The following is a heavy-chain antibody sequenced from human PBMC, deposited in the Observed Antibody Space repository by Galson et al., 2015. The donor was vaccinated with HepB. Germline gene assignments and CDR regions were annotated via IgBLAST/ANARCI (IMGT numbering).Heavy chain of an antibody. CDR3: AQDPTYYYGSGSYSVDIDV. CDR2: ISWNRDFT. CDR1: GFTFEDYA. J-gene: IGHJ6*04. V-gene: IGHV3-9*01. D-gene: IGHD3-10*01. Sequence: SLRLSCAASGFTFEDYAMHWVRQVPGKGLEWVSGISWNRDFTGYADSVRGRFTISRDNARYSLYLQMNSLRAEDTAFYYCAQDPTYYYGSGSYSVDIDVGRKGTTLTVSS.